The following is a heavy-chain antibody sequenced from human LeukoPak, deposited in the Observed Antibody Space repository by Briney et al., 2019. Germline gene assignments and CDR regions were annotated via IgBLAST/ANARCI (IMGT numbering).Heavy chain of an antibody. Sequence: ASVKVSCKASGYTFTSYDINWVRQATGQGLEWMGCMNTNRGNTGYAQKFQGRVTMTRNTSISTAYMEMSRLRSEDTAVYYCARGTRYFDWLLRNYYYYYYMDVWGKGTTVTVSS. CDR3: ARGTRYFDWLLRNYYYYYYMDV. D-gene: IGHD3-9*01. J-gene: IGHJ6*03. CDR1: GYTFTSYD. CDR2: MNTNRGNT. V-gene: IGHV1-8*01.